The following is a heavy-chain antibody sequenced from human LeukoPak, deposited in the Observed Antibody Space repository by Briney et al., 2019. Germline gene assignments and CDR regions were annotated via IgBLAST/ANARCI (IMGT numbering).Heavy chain of an antibody. V-gene: IGHV4-31*03. J-gene: IGHJ3*02. D-gene: IGHD3-3*01. CDR3: ARGMTGDNYDFWSGYYPSDAFDI. CDR2: IYYSGST. Sequence: SETLSLTCTVSGGSISSGGYYWSWIRQHPGKGLEWIGYIYYSGSTYYSPSLKSRVTISVDTSKNQFSLKLSSVTAADTAVYYCARGMTGDNYDFWSGYYPSDAFDIWGQGTMVTVSS. CDR1: GGSISSGGYY.